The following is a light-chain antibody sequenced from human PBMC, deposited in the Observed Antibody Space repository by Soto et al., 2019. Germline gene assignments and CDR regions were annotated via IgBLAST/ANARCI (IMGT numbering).Light chain of an antibody. CDR2: EVT. V-gene: IGLV2-23*02. Sequence: QSALTQPASVSGSPGQSITISCNGTSSDIGSYNLLSWYQQHPGKAPKLMIYEVTKRPSGVSNRFSGSKSGNTASLAISGLQAEDEAHYYCCSFGGSGTIFGGGAKVTV. CDR1: SSDIGSYNL. CDR3: CSFGGSGTI. J-gene: IGLJ2*01.